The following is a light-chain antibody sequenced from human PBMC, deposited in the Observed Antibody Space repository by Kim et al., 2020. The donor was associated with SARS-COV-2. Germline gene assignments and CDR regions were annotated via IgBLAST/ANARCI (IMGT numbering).Light chain of an antibody. CDR1: RRGIARNY. CDR2: EDK. V-gene: IGLV6-57*03. J-gene: IGLJ2*01. CDR3: QSYDSTVI. Sequence: GKTGTNSWTRSRRGIARNYMKWEQRHPGSAPTTVIYEDKQSPSGVPDRFSDSIDSSSNAASLTIDGLKTDEEADYCCQSYDSTVIFGGGTQLTVL.